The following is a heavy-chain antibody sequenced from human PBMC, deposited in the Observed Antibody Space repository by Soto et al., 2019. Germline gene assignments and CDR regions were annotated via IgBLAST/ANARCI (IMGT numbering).Heavy chain of an antibody. J-gene: IGHJ4*02. V-gene: IGHV3-30*18. CDR2: ISYDGSNK. CDR1: GFTFSSYG. CDR3: AKDPNPGLELRVVY. D-gene: IGHD1-7*01. Sequence: QVQLVESGGGVVQPGRSLRLSCAASGFTFSSYGMHWVRQAPGKGLEWVAVISYDGSNKYYADSVKGRFTISRDNSKNTLYLQMNSLRAEDTAVYYCAKDPNPGLELRVVYWGQGTLVTVSS.